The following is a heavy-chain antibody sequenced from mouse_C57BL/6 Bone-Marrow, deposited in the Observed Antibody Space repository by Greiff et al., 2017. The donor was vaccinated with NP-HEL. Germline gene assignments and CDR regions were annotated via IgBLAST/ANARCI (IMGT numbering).Heavy chain of an antibody. Sequence: DVKLVESEGGLVQPGSSMKLSCTASGFTFSDYYMAWVRQVPEKGLEWVANINYDGSSTYYLDSLKSRFIISRDNAKNILYLQMSSLKSEDTATYYCARDLRYFDVWGTGTTVTVSS. CDR2: INYDGSST. J-gene: IGHJ1*03. CDR3: ARDLRYFDV. CDR1: GFTFSDYY. V-gene: IGHV5-16*01.